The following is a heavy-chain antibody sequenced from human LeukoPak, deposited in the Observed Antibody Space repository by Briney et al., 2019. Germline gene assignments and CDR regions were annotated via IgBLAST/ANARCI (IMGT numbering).Heavy chain of an antibody. CDR3: TGPLSGYDLGGAFDF. CDR2: INPNSGGT. J-gene: IGHJ3*01. D-gene: IGHD5-12*01. V-gene: IGHV1-2*02. Sequence: GASVKVSCKTSGYTFTAYYMHWVRQAPGQGLEWMGWINPNSGGTNYARKFQGRVTMTRDTSISTAYVALSRLTSDDTAIYYCTGPLSGYDLGGAFDFWGQGTMVTVSS. CDR1: GYTFTAYY.